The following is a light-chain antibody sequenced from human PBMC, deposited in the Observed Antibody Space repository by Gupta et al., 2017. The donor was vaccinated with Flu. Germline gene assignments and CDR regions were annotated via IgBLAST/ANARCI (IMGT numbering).Light chain of an antibody. CDR2: VEN. V-gene: IGLV3-19*01. J-gene: IGLJ3*02. CDR1: SLRSYY. Sequence: SSELTQDPAVSVALGQTVRITCQGDSLRSYYASWYQQTPGPAPVLVIYVENKRPSGIPDRFSGSRSGNTASLTITVAQAEDEADYYCNSRDSSGNHLWVFGGGTKLTVL. CDR3: NSRDSSGNHLWV.